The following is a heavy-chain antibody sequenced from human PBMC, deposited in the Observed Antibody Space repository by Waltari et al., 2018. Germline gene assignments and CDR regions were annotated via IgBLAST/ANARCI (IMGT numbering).Heavy chain of an antibody. D-gene: IGHD3-9*01. CDR2: IYYSGST. V-gene: IGHV4-39*07. CDR1: GGSISSSSYY. Sequence: QLQLQESGPGLVKPSETLSLTCTVSGGSISSSSYYWGWIRQPPGKGLEWIGSIYYSGSTYYNPSLKRRVTISVDTSKNQFSLKLSSVTAADTAVYYCARGPLSDHDILTGYPHFDYWGQGTLVTVSS. J-gene: IGHJ4*02. CDR3: ARGPLSDHDILTGYPHFDY.